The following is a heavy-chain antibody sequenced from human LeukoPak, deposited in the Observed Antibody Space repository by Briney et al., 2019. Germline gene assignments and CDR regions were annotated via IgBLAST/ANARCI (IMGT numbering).Heavy chain of an antibody. V-gene: IGHV3-7*01. Sequence: PGGSLRLSCAASGLTFTTYWMTWVRQAPGRGLEWVANIKEDGSAKYYVDSVKGRSTISRDNAKNSLFLQMNSLRVEDTAVYYCARGGAYFDYWGQGTLVTVSS. J-gene: IGHJ4*02. CDR2: IKEDGSAK. CDR1: GLTFTTYW. D-gene: IGHD1-26*01. CDR3: ARGGAYFDY.